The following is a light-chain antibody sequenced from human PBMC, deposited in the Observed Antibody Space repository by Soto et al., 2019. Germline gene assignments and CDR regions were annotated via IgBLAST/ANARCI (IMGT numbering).Light chain of an antibody. V-gene: IGKV1-5*01. CDR1: QSISSW. CDR2: DAS. J-gene: IGKJ2*01. CDR3: QQYNSYWYT. Sequence: DIQMTHSPSTLSASVGDRVTITCRASQSISSWLAWYQQKPGKAPKLLIYDASSLESGVPSRFSGSGSGTEFTLTITSLQPDDFATYYCQQYNSYWYTFGQGTKVDIK.